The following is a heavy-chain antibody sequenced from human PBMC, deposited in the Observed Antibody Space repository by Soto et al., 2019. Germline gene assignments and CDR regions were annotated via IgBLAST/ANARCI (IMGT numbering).Heavy chain of an antibody. D-gene: IGHD5-18*01. CDR3: SRWIQLWSPIGRHYRYGDV. J-gene: IGHJ6*02. CDR1: GGSISSGDYY. CDR2: IFYSGST. Sequence: SETLSLTCTVSGGSISSGDYYWSWIRQPPGKGLEWIGYIFYSGSTYYNPSLKSRVTISVDTSKNQFSLKLTSVTAADTAVYYCSRWIQLWSPIGRHYRYGDVWGQGTTVTVSS. V-gene: IGHV4-30-4*01.